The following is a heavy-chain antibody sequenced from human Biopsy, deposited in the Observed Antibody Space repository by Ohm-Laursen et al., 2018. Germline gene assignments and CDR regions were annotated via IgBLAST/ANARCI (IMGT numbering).Heavy chain of an antibody. Sequence: SGTLSLTCTVSGGSFTGHYWTWIRQRPGQGLEWIGHISHTGYTSYKSSLKSRVTISLDHYTKHLSLRLTSLAAADTAVYYFARGCNECGGLYFPYWGQGTLVTVSS. CDR1: GGSFTGHY. CDR2: ISHTGYT. J-gene: IGHJ4*02. V-gene: IGHV4-59*11. D-gene: IGHD2/OR15-2a*01. CDR3: ARGCNECGGLYFPY.